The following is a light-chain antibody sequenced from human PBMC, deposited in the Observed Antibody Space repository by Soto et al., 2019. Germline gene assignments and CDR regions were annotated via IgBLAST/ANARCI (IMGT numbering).Light chain of an antibody. Sequence: QSVLTQPPSASGTPGQRVTISCSGSSSNIGSNSVNWYHQVAGTAPKLLIHSDNQRPSGVPDRFSGSKSGTSASLAISGPQSGDEADYYCATWDDTLNGRVFGGGTKVTVL. V-gene: IGLV1-44*01. J-gene: IGLJ3*02. CDR2: SDN. CDR1: SSNIGSNS. CDR3: ATWDDTLNGRV.